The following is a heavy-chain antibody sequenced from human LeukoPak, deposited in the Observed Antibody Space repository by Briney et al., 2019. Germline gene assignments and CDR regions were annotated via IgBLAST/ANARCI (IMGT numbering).Heavy chain of an antibody. Sequence: GGSLRLSCAASGFTVSSYSMNWVRQAPGKGLEWVSSISSSSTYIYYADSVKGRFTISRDNAKNSLYLQMNSLRAEDTAVYYCARDLAVAGKYWGQGTLVTVSS. J-gene: IGHJ4*02. V-gene: IGHV3-21*01. CDR2: ISSSSTYI. CDR1: GFTVSSYS. CDR3: ARDLAVAGKY. D-gene: IGHD6-19*01.